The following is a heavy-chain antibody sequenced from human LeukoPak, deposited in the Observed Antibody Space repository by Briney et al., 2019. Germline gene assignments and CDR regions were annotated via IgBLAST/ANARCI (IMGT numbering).Heavy chain of an antibody. CDR3: ATLNYYDSSGYYSGDFDY. V-gene: IGHV1-69-2*01. D-gene: IGHD3-22*01. CDR2: VDPEDGGT. Sequence: GATVKISCKASGYTFTDYYMHWVQQAPGKGLEWMGRVDPEDGGTIHAEKFQGRVTITADTSTDTAYMELSSLRSEDTAVYYCATLNYYDSSGYYSGDFDYWGQGTLVTVSS. CDR1: GYTFTDYY. J-gene: IGHJ4*02.